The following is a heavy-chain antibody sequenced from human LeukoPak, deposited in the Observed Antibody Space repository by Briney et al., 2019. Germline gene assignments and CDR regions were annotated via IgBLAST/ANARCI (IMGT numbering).Heavy chain of an antibody. CDR1: GGSIRDYH. J-gene: IGHJ4*02. CDR3: ARHYVSGSYYSHFDY. Sequence: SETLSLTCTVSGGSIRDYHWSWIRQPPGKGLEWIGSIYYNGSPTYNPSLKSRVTISVDTSKNQFSLKLSSVTAADTAVYHCARHYVSGSYYSHFDYWGQGTLVTVSS. D-gene: IGHD3-10*01. CDR2: IYYNGSP. V-gene: IGHV4-59*01.